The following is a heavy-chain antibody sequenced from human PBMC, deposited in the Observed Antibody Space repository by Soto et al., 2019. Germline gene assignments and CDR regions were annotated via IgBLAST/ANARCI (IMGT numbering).Heavy chain of an antibody. D-gene: IGHD5-18*01. J-gene: IGHJ4*02. CDR2: IYHSGST. CDR1: GGSISSGGYS. V-gene: IGHV4-30-2*01. CDR3: ARAHGYSYGDFDY. Sequence: SETLSLTCAVSGGSISSGGYSWSWIRQPPGKGLEWIGYIYHSGSTYYNPSLKSRVTISVDRSKNQFSLKLSSVTAADTAVYYCARAHGYSYGDFDYWGQGTLVTVSS.